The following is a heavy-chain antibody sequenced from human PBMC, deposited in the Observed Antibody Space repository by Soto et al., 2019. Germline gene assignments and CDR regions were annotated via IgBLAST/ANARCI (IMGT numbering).Heavy chain of an antibody. D-gene: IGHD4-17*01. CDR2: IIPIFGTA. Sequence: SVKVSCKASGGTFSSYAISWVRQAPGQGLEWMGGIIPIFGTANYAQKFQGRVTITADESTSTAYMELSSLRSEDTAVYYCARDRVNGDYVVAEYFQHWGQGTLVTVSS. J-gene: IGHJ1*01. CDR3: ARDRVNGDYVVAEYFQH. V-gene: IGHV1-69*13. CDR1: GGTFSSYA.